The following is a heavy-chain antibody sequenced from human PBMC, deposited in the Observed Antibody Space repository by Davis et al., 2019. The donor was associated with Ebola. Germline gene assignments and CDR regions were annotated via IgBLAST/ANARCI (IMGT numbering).Heavy chain of an antibody. D-gene: IGHD4-17*01. CDR3: ARHDYGDSHFDY. CDR2: ISGSGGST. Sequence: GGSLRLSCAASGFTFSSYAMSWVRQAPGKGLEWVSVISGSGGSTYYADSVKGRFIISRDNSKNTLYLQMNSLRAEDTAVYYCARHDYGDSHFDYWGQGTLVTVSS. CDR1: GFTFSSYA. J-gene: IGHJ4*02. V-gene: IGHV3-23*01.